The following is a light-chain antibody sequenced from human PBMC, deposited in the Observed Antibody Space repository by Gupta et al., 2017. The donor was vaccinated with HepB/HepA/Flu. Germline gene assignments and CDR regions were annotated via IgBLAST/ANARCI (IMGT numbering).Light chain of an antibody. V-gene: IGKV1-9*01. J-gene: IGKJ1*01. CDR1: QCISSY. CDR3: QQLNSYPQT. CDR2: AAS. Sequence: DIQCTQSPSFLSASVGDRVTITCRAIQCISSYLAWYQQKPGKSPKLLIYAASTLQSGVPSRFRGSGSGIEFTLTISSLQLEDFATYYCQQLNSYPQTFGKGTKVE.